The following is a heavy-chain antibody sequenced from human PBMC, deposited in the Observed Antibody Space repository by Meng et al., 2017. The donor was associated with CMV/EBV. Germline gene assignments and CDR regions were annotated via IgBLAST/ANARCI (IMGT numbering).Heavy chain of an antibody. CDR1: GYTFTGYY. J-gene: IGHJ1*01. CDR3: AREFAPLAYCGGDCGLYFQH. Sequence: ASVKVSCKASGYTFTGYYMHWVRQAPGQGLEWMGWINPNSGGTNYAQKFQGRVTMTRDTSISTVYMELSRLRSDDTAVYYCAREFAPLAYCGGDCGLYFQHWGQGTLVTVSS. D-gene: IGHD2-21*01. V-gene: IGHV1-2*02. CDR2: INPNSGGT.